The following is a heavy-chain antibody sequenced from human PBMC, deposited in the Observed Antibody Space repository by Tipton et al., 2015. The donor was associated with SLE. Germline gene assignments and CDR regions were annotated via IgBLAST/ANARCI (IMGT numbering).Heavy chain of an antibody. J-gene: IGHJ4*02. CDR1: GFTFSSYA. D-gene: IGHD2-8*02. Sequence: SLRLSCAATGFTFSSYALSWVRQAPGKGLEWVSAISGSGGSTYYADSVKGRVTISRDTSKNTLYLQMKSLRAEDTAVYYCAKDGEDIVLVMGGFDYWGQGTLVTVSS. V-gene: IGHV3-23*01. CDR3: AKDGEDIVLVMGGFDY. CDR2: ISGSGGST.